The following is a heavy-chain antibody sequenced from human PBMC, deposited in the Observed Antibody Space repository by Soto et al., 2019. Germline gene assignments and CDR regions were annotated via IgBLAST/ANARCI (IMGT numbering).Heavy chain of an antibody. CDR2: IIPIFGTA. CDR1: GGTFSSYA. V-gene: IGHV1-69*13. D-gene: IGHD3-22*01. Sequence: SVKVSCKASGGTFSSYAISWVRQAPGQGLEWMGGIIPIFGTANYAQKFQGRVTITADESTSTAYMELSSLRSEDTAVYYCARDYYYYDSSGYTLDYWGQGTLVTVSS. J-gene: IGHJ4*02. CDR3: ARDYYYYDSSGYTLDY.